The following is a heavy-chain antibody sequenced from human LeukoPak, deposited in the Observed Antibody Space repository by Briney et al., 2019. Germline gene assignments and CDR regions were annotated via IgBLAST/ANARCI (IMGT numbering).Heavy chain of an antibody. CDR3: ARGRTFGSDGYSYYYDSSGSNAFDI. D-gene: IGHD3-22*01. CDR2: INHSGSP. Sequence: SETLSLTCAVYGGSFSGYYWSWIRQPPGKGLEWIGEINHSGSPNFNPSLKSRVTISVATSKNQFSLKLSSVTAADTAVYYCARGRTFGSDGYSYYYDSSGSNAFDIWGQGTMVTVSS. J-gene: IGHJ3*02. V-gene: IGHV4-34*01. CDR1: GGSFSGYY.